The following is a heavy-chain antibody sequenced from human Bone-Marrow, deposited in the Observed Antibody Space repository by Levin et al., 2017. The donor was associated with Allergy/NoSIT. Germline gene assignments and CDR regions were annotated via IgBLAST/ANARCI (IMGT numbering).Heavy chain of an antibody. D-gene: IGHD3-3*01. CDR1: GGSISSSSYY. J-gene: IGHJ2*01. CDR2: IYYSGST. CDR3: ARVETYYDFWSGYHTDGYFDL. Sequence: SETLSLTCTVSGGSISSSSYYWGWIRQPPGKGLEWIGSIYYSGSTYYNPSLKSRVTISVDTSKNQFSLKLSSVTAADTAVYYCARVETYYDFWSGYHTDGYFDLWGRGTLVTVSS. V-gene: IGHV4-39*07.